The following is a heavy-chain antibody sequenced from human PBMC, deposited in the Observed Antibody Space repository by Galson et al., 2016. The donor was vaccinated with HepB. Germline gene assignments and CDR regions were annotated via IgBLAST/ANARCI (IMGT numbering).Heavy chain of an antibody. D-gene: IGHD2-2*01. V-gene: IGHV4-39*01. CDR3: ASIVVVSSAPTNYFDY. J-gene: IGHJ4*02. Sequence: SETLSLTCTVSGGSISTRTYYWVWIRQPPGKGLEWIGSINYSWNTYYNPSLKSRVTISVDTSKNQFSLSLSSVTAADTAVYYCASIVVVSSAPTNYFDYWGQGTLVTVSS. CDR1: GGSISTRTYY. CDR2: INYSWNT.